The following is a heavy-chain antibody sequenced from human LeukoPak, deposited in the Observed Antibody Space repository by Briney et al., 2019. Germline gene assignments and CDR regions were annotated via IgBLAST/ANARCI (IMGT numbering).Heavy chain of an antibody. D-gene: IGHD6-13*01. CDR3: AKVAAAAVGDFDY. CDR2: ISYDGSNE. J-gene: IGHJ4*02. V-gene: IGHV3-30*18. Sequence: GWSLRLSCAASGFTFRSYGMHWVCVAPGKGLDLVAVISYDGSNEFYADSVKGRFTISRDNSRNTLYLQMNSLRADDTAVYYCAKVAAAAVGDFDYWGQGTLVTVSS. CDR1: GFTFRSYG.